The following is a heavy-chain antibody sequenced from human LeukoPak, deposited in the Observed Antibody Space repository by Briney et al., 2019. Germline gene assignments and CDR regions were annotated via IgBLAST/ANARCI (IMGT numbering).Heavy chain of an antibody. CDR2: IYTSGST. D-gene: IGHD4-23*01. V-gene: IGHV4-61*02. J-gene: IGHJ6*03. Sequence: SETLSLTCTVSGGSISSGSYYWSWLRQPAGKGLEWIGRIYTSGSTNYNPSLKSPVTISVGTSKNQFSLKLSSVTAADTAVYYCARESVTPYYYYMDVWGKGTTVTVSS. CDR3: ARESVTPYYYYMDV. CDR1: GGSISSGSYY.